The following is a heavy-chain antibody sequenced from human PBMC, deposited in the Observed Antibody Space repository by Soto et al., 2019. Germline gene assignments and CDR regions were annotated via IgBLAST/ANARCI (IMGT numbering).Heavy chain of an antibody. CDR1: GYTFTSYG. D-gene: IGHD2-2*01. Sequence: GASVKVSCTASGYTFTSYGISWVRQAPGQGLEWMGWISAYNGNTNYAQKLQGRVTMTTDTSTSTAYMELRSLRSDDTAVYYCARALGGYCSSTSCYEGLFDYWGQGTLVTVSS. J-gene: IGHJ4*02. CDR3: ARALGGYCSSTSCYEGLFDY. V-gene: IGHV1-18*01. CDR2: ISAYNGNT.